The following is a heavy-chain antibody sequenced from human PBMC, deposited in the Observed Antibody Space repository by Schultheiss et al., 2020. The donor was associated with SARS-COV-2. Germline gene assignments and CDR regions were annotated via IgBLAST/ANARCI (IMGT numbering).Heavy chain of an antibody. CDR2: IYYSGST. CDR3: ARGYYDILTGYWYYYGMDV. D-gene: IGHD3-9*01. CDR1: GGSISSGGYY. Sequence: SQTLSLTCTVSGGSISSGGYYWSWIRQHPGKGLEWIGYIYYSGSTYYNPSLKSRVTISVDTSKNQFSLKLSSVTAADTAVYYCARGYYDILTGYWYYYGMDVWGQGTTVTVSS. J-gene: IGHJ6*02. V-gene: IGHV4-31*02.